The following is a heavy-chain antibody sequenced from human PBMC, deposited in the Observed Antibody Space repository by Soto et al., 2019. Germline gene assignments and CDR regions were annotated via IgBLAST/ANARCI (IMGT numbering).Heavy chain of an antibody. D-gene: IGHD6-13*01. CDR3: ARGDSSRGLYYFDY. Sequence: PSETLSLTCAVYGGSFSGYYWSWIRQPPGKGLEWIGEINHSGSTNYNPSLKSRVTISVDTSKNQFSLKLSSVTAADTAVYYCARGDSSRGLYYFDYWGQGTLVTVSS. CDR2: INHSGST. V-gene: IGHV4-34*01. J-gene: IGHJ4*02. CDR1: GGSFSGYY.